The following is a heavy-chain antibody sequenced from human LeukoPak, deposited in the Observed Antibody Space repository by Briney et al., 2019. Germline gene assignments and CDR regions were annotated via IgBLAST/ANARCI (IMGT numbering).Heavy chain of an antibody. CDR3: AKPSGSGVDY. CDR1: GFTFSDYG. Sequence: GGSLRLSCAASGFTFSDYGMHWVRQAPGKGLDWVAFIRSDGYHTYYTDSVKGRFIITRDNFKNTLYLQMNSLRLEDMAVYYCAKPSGSGVDYWGRGTRVTVSS. CDR2: IRSDGYHT. D-gene: IGHD1-26*01. J-gene: IGHJ4*02. V-gene: IGHV3-30*02.